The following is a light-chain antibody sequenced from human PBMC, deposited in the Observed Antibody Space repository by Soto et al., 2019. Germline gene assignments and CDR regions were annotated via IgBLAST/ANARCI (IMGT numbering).Light chain of an antibody. Sequence: QLVLTQSPSASASLGASVKLTCTLSSGHTNYAIAWHQQQPEKGPRYLMKVNSDGSHYKEDGIPDRFSGSSSGAERYLTISSLQSDDEADYYCQTWDTVVFGGGTKVTVL. CDR1: SGHTNYA. CDR3: QTWDTVV. J-gene: IGLJ2*01. CDR2: VNSDGSH. V-gene: IGLV4-69*01.